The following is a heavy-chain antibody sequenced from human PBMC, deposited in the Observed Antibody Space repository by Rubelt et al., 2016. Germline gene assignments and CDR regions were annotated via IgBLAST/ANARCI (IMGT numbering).Heavy chain of an antibody. CDR2: IRSKAYGGTI. D-gene: IGHD1-26*01. CDR3: TRVSAYYFDY. Sequence: EVPLVESGGGLVKSGGSLRLSCTASGFTFGDYAMSWFRQAPGKGLEWVGLIRSKAYGGTIAYAASVQDRFTISRDDSKSIAYLQMNNLKTEDTAVYFCTRVSAYYFDYSGQGTLVTVSS. J-gene: IGHJ4*02. V-gene: IGHV3-49*05. CDR1: GFTFGDYA.